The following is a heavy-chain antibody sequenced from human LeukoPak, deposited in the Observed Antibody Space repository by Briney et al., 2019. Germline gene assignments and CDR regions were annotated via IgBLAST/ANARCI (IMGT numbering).Heavy chain of an antibody. V-gene: IGHV3-30*18. CDR2: ISYDGSNK. J-gene: IGHJ4*02. CDR1: GFTFSSYG. CDR3: AKSSTMVRGVIKYYFDY. Sequence: PGRSLRLSCAASGFTFSSYGMHLVRQAPGKGLEWVAVISYDGSNKYYADSVKGRFTISRDNSKNTLYLQMNSLRAEDTAVYYCAKSSTMVRGVIKYYFDYWGQGTLVTVSS. D-gene: IGHD3-10*01.